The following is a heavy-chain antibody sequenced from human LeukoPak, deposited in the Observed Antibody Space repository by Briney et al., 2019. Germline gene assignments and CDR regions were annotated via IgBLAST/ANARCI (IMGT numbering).Heavy chain of an antibody. CDR3: ARDSRGHYYDSSGYGY. D-gene: IGHD3-22*01. Sequence: GGSLRLSCAASGFTFSDYYMSWIRQAPGKGLEWVSYISSSGSTIYYADSVKGRFTISRDNAKNSLYLQMNSLRAEDTAVYYCARDSRGHYYDSSGYGYWGQGTLVTVSS. J-gene: IGHJ4*02. CDR2: ISSSGSTI. CDR1: GFTFSDYY. V-gene: IGHV3-11*01.